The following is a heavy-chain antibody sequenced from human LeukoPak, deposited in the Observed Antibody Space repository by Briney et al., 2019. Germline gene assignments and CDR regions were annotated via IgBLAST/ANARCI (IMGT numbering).Heavy chain of an antibody. J-gene: IGHJ4*02. CDR3: ARVITWGLFDY. V-gene: IGHV3-66*01. CDR1: GFTFSSYA. Sequence: GGSLRLSCAASGFTFSSYAMSWVRQAPGKGLEWVSVIYSGGSTYYADSVKGRFTISRDNSKNTLYLQMNSLGAEDTAVYYCARVITWGLFDYWGQGTLVTVSS. CDR2: IYSGGST. D-gene: IGHD3-22*01.